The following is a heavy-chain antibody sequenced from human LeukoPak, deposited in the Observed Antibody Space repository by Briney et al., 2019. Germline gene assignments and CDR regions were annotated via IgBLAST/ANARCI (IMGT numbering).Heavy chain of an antibody. J-gene: IGHJ3*02. CDR1: GXSISRYY. CDR2: IYYSGSI. V-gene: IGHV4-59*01. Sequence: SETLSLTCTVSGXSISRYYWSWIRQPPGKGLEWIGYIYYSGSINNNPSLKSRVTISVDTSKNQFSLKLSSVTAADTAVYYCARAGDYSNYERAFDIWGQGTMVTVSS. D-gene: IGHD4-11*01. CDR3: ARAGDYSNYERAFDI.